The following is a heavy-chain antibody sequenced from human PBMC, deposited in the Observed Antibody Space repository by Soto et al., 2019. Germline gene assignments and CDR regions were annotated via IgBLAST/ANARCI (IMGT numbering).Heavy chain of an antibody. CDR2: IIPILGIA. D-gene: IGHD3-16*02. CDR3: AVLYDYVWGSYRSTFDY. Sequence: QVQLVQSGAEVKKPGSSVKVSCKASGGTFSSYTISWVRQAPGQGLEWMGRIIPILGIANYAQKFQGRVTITADKSTSTAYMELGSVRSEDTAVYYCAVLYDYVWGSYRSTFDYWGQGTLVTVSS. V-gene: IGHV1-69*02. CDR1: GGTFSSYT. J-gene: IGHJ4*02.